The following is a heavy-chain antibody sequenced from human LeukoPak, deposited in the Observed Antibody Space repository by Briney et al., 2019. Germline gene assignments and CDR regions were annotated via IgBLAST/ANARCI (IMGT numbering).Heavy chain of an antibody. D-gene: IGHD4-17*01. V-gene: IGHV3-30*04. CDR3: ARDSDGDYVFSYYFDY. Sequence: GGSLRLSCAASGFTFSSYAMHWVRQAPGKGLEWVALISYDESNTFYADSVKGRFTISRDNSKNTLYLQMNSLRVEDTAVYYCARDSDGDYVFSYYFDYWGQGTLVTVSS. CDR1: GFTFSSYA. CDR2: ISYDESNT. J-gene: IGHJ4*02.